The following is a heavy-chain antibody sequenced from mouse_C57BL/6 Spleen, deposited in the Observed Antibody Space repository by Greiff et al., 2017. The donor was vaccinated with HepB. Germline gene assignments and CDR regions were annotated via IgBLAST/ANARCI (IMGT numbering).Heavy chain of an antibody. Sequence: EVQLQQSGPELVKPGASVKMSCKASGYTFTDYNMHWVKQSHGKSLEWIGYINPNNGGTSYNQKFKGKATLTVNKSSSTAYMELRSLTSEDSAVYYCASHGSSYVVGRSFAYWGQGTLVTVSA. V-gene: IGHV1-22*01. CDR3: ASHGSSYVVGRSFAY. J-gene: IGHJ3*01. D-gene: IGHD1-1*01. CDR2: INPNNGGT. CDR1: GYTFTDYN.